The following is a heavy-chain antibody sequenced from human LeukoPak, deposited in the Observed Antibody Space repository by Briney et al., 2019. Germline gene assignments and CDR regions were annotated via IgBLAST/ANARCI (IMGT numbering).Heavy chain of an antibody. CDR1: GFTFSSYS. V-gene: IGHV3-21*01. CDR2: ISSSSSYI. D-gene: IGHD1-26*01. CDR3: ARDLVGATTGFDY. Sequence: GGSLRLSCAASGFTFSSYSMKWVRQAPGKGLEWVSSISSSSSYIYYADSVKGRFTISRDNAKNSLYLQMNSLRAEDTAVYYCARDLVGATTGFDYWGQGTLVTVSS. J-gene: IGHJ4*02.